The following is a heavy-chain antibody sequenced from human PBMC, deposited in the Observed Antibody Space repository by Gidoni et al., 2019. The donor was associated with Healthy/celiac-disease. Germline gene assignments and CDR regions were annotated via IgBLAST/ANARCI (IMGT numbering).Heavy chain of an antibody. CDR3: ARGVVMVAVAGTGWFDP. CDR2: INQSGSP. J-gene: IGHJ5*02. D-gene: IGHD6-19*01. V-gene: IGHV4-34*01. CDR1: GGSFSGYY. Sequence: QVQLQQWGAGLLKPSETLSLTCAVYGGSFSGYYWSWIRQPPGEGLEWIGEINQSGSPNYNPSLKSRVTISVDTSKNQFSLKLSSVTAADTAVYYCARGVVMVAVAGTGWFDPWGQGTLVTVSS.